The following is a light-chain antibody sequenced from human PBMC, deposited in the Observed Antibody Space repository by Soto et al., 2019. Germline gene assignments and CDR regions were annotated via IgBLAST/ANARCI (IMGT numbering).Light chain of an antibody. CDR1: QSVGSY. CDR2: DAS. J-gene: IGKJ4*01. CDR3: QQRSDWPST. V-gene: IGKV3-11*01. Sequence: EIVLTQSPATLSLSPGDRATLSCRASQSVGSYLGWYQQSPGQAPRLLIYDASNRATGIPARFSGGGSGADLTHTSSLLGPDVFAVDYGQQRSDWPSTFGGGDKVVLK.